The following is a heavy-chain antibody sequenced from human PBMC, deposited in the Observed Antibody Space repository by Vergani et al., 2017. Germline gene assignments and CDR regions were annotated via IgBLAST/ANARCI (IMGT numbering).Heavy chain of an antibody. CDR1: GFTFSRYE. D-gene: IGHD6-13*01. V-gene: IGHV3-48*03. CDR2: ISSSGSTI. J-gene: IGHJ4*02. Sequence: EVQLVESGGGLVQPGGSLRLSCAASGFTFSRYEMNWVRQAPGKGLEWVSYISSSGSTIYYADSVKGRFTISRDNAKNSLYLQMDSLRAEDTAVYYCARGTQLVYYFDYWGQGTLVTVSS. CDR3: ARGTQLVYYFDY.